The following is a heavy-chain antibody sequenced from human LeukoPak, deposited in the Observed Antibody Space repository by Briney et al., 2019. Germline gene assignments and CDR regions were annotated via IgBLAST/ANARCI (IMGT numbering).Heavy chain of an antibody. D-gene: IGHD6-13*01. CDR1: GFTFSSYA. CDR3: AKDQTGYSSSWYGWAFDY. V-gene: IGHV3-23*01. Sequence: GGSLRLSCAASGFTFSSYAMSWVRQAPGKGLEWVSAISGSGGSTYYADSVKGRFTISRGNPKNTLYLQMNSLRAEDPAVYYCAKDQTGYSSSWYGWAFDYWGQGTLVTVSS. CDR2: ISGSGGST. J-gene: IGHJ4*02.